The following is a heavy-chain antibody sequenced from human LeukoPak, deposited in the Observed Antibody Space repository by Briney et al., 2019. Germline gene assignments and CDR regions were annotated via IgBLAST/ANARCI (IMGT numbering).Heavy chain of an antibody. Sequence: ASVKVSCKASGYTFTSYAMHWVRQAPGQRLEWMGWINAGNGNTKYSQKFQGRVTITRDTSASTAYMELSSLRSEDTAVYYCASHSSWYPEDDAFDIWGQGTMVTVSS. CDR3: ASHSSWYPEDDAFDI. CDR1: GYTFTSYA. D-gene: IGHD6-13*01. CDR2: INAGNGNT. V-gene: IGHV1-3*01. J-gene: IGHJ3*02.